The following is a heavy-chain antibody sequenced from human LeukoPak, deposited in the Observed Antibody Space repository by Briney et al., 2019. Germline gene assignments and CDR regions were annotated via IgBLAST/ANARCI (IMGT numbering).Heavy chain of an antibody. CDR2: ISSSSSYI. CDR1: GFTFSSYS. D-gene: IGHD3-9*01. CDR3: ARGDYYDILTGLSDY. J-gene: IGHJ4*02. V-gene: IGHV3-21*01. Sequence: GGSLRLSCAASGFTFSSYSMNWVRQAPGKGLEWVSSISSSSSYIYYADSVKGRFTISRDDAKNSLYLQMNSLRAEDTAVYYCARGDYYDILTGLSDYWGQGTLVTVSS.